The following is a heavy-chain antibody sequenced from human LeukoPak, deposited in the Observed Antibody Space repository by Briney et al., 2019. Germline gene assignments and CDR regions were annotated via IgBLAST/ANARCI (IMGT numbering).Heavy chain of an antibody. J-gene: IGHJ5*02. CDR1: GFTFSNYW. CDR2: INSDGSST. Sequence: PGGSLRLSCAASGFTFSNYWMHWVRQAPGKGLVWVSRINSDGSSTSHADSVKGRFTISRDNAKNTLYLQMNSLRAEDTAVYYCAREGGYCSSTSCWKWFDPWGQGTLVTVSS. D-gene: IGHD2-2*01. V-gene: IGHV3-74*01. CDR3: AREGGYCSSTSCWKWFDP.